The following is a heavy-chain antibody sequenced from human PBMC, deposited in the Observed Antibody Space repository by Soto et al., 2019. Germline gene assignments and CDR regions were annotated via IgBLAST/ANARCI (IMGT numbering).Heavy chain of an antibody. J-gene: IGHJ3*02. CDR3: AREVMVRGVIIDPTDAFDI. Sequence: SVKVSCKASGGTFSSYAISWVRQAPGQGLEWMGGIIPIFGTANYAQKFQGRVTITADESTSTAYMELSSLRSEDTAVYYCAREVMVRGVIIDPTDAFDIWGQGTMVTVSS. D-gene: IGHD3-10*01. CDR1: GGTFSSYA. V-gene: IGHV1-69*13. CDR2: IIPIFGTA.